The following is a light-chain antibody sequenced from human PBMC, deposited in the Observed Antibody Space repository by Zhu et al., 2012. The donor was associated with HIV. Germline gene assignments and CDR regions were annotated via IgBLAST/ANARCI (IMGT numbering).Light chain of an antibody. Sequence: IVLTQSPATLSLSPGERATLSCRASQSISSSYLSWYQQKPGQAPRLLIYGVSTRATGIPARFSGSGSRTDFTLTISSLQPEDFAVYYCQQDYNLPGTFGQGTKVEIK. CDR1: QSISSSY. V-gene: IGKV3/OR2-268*02. CDR2: GVS. CDR3: QQDYNLPGT. J-gene: IGKJ1*01.